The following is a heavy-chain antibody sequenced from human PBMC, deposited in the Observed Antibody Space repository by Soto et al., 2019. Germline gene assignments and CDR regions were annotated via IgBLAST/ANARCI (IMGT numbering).Heavy chain of an antibody. CDR1: GYTFTSYD. D-gene: IGHD7-27*01. Sequence: QVQLVQSGAEVKKPGASVKVSCKASGYTFTSYDINWVRQATGQGLEWMGWMNPNSGNTGYEQKFQGRVTMTRNTSISTADMEVSGLRAEDTAVYYCAGHAGATLGTRPGFDPWGQGTLVTISS. CDR2: MNPNSGNT. V-gene: IGHV1-8*01. CDR3: AGHAGATLGTRPGFDP. J-gene: IGHJ5*02.